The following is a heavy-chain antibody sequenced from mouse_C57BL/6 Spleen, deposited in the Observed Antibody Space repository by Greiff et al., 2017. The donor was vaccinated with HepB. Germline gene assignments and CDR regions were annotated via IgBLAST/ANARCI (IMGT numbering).Heavy chain of an antibody. CDR3: ARAHYYGGSYHWYFDV. J-gene: IGHJ1*03. D-gene: IGHD1-1*01. CDR1: GFSLSTSGMG. Sequence: QVTLKVSGPGILQSSQTLSLTCSFSGFSLSTSGMGVSWIRQPSGKGLEWLAHIYWDDDKRYNPSLKSRLTISKDTSRNQVFLKITSVDTAETATYYCARAHYYGGSYHWYFDVWGTGTTVTVAS. V-gene: IGHV8-12*01. CDR2: IYWDDDK.